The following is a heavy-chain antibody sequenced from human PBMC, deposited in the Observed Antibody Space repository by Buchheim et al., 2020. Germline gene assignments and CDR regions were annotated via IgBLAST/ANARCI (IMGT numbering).Heavy chain of an antibody. Sequence: EVQLVESGGGLVQPGGSLRLSCAASGFTVSSNYMSWVRQAPGKGLEWVSVIYSGGSTYYADSVKGRFTISRDNSKNTLYLQMNSLRAEDTAVYYCARENSDYPGIAVAGTWDDAFDIWGQGT. J-gene: IGHJ3*02. D-gene: IGHD6-19*01. V-gene: IGHV3-66*02. CDR1: GFTVSSNY. CDR3: ARENSDYPGIAVAGTWDDAFDI. CDR2: IYSGGST.